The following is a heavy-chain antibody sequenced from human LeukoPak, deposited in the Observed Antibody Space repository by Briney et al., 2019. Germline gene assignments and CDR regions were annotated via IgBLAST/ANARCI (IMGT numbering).Heavy chain of an antibody. CDR1: GGTFSSYA. CDR2: IIPIFGTA. V-gene: IGHV1-69*06. CDR3: ARGSGYYYYNWFDP. J-gene: IGHJ5*02. D-gene: IGHD3-22*01. Sequence: RWASVKVSCKASGGTFSSYAISWVRQAPGQGLEWMGGIIPIFGTANYAQKFQGRVTITADKSTSTAYMELSSLRSEDTAAYYCARGSGYYYYNWFDPWGQGTLVTVSS.